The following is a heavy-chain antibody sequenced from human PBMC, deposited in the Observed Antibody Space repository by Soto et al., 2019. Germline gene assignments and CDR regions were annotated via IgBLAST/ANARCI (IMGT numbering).Heavy chain of an antibody. D-gene: IGHD6-13*01. Sequence: GGSLRLSCAASGFTFSSYWMHWVRQAPGKGPVWVSRINSDGSSTSYADSVKGRFTISRDNAKNTLYLQMNSLRAEDTAVYYCARDLGSSWYPEYFQHWGQGTLVTVSS. CDR1: GFTFSSYW. J-gene: IGHJ1*01. CDR3: ARDLGSSWYPEYFQH. V-gene: IGHV3-74*01. CDR2: INSDGSST.